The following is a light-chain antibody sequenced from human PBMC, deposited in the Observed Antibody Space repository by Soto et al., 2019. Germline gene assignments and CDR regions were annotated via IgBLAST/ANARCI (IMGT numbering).Light chain of an antibody. CDR1: QGISSY. CDR2: AAS. CDR3: HQYYSYPWT. V-gene: IGKV1-8*01. J-gene: IGKJ1*01. Sequence: AIRMTQSPSSLSASTGDRVTITCRASQGISSYLAWYQQKPGKAPKFLIYAASTLQSGVPSRFSGSGSGTDFTLTISCLQSEDFATYSCHQYYSYPWTFGQGTKVEIK.